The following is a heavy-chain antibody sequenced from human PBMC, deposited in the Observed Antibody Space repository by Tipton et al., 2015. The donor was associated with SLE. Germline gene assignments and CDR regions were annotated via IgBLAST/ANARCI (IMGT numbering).Heavy chain of an antibody. V-gene: IGHV3-53*01. CDR1: GFTVSSNY. D-gene: IGHD3-22*01. CDR2: IYSGGST. J-gene: IGHJ4*02. Sequence: SLRLSCAASGFTVSSNYMSWVRQAPGKGLEWVSVIYSGGSTYYADSVKGRFTISRDNSKNTLYLQMNSLRAEGTAVYYCARDYYDSSGYHPFDYWGQGTLVTVSS. CDR3: ARDYYDSSGYHPFDY.